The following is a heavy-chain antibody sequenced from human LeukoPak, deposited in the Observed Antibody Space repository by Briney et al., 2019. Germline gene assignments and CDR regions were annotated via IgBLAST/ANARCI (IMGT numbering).Heavy chain of an antibody. Sequence: PGRSLRLSCAASGFTFSSYGMHWVRQAPGKGLEWVAVISYDGSNKYYADSVKGRFTISRDNSKNTLYLQMNSLRAEDTAVYYCAKEVVGYCSSTSCYVGYGMDVWGKGPRSPSPQ. V-gene: IGHV3-30*18. CDR1: GFTFSSYG. J-gene: IGHJ6*01. CDR2: ISYDGSNK. D-gene: IGHD2-2*03. CDR3: AKEVVGYCSSTSCYVGYGMDV.